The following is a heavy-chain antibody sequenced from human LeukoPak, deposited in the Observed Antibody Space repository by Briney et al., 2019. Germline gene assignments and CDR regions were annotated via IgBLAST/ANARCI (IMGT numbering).Heavy chain of an antibody. V-gene: IGHV1-2*02. J-gene: IGHJ5*02. CDR3: ARGGDYTDFVRYWFGH. Sequence: ASVKVSCKTSGYTFTAYYIHWVRQAPGQGPEWVGWINPNSGATKSAQRFQGRVTMTTDTSITTAYMELTSLTTDDTATYYCARGGDYTDFVRYWFGHWGQGALVIVSS. CDR1: GYTFTAYY. D-gene: IGHD4-17*01. CDR2: INPNSGAT.